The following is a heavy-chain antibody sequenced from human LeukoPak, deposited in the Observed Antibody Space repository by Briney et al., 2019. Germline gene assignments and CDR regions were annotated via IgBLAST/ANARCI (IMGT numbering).Heavy chain of an antibody. J-gene: IGHJ5*02. CDR3: ATDGAGFDT. V-gene: IGHV3-11*01. Sequence: GSLRLPCAASGFTFSDYYMSWIRQAPGKGLEWLSYINIGGTNTHYADSVKGRFTISRDNAKKSLYLEMNNLRAEDTAVYYCATDGAGFDTWGQGVLVTVSS. CDR1: GFTFSDYY. CDR2: INIGGTNT.